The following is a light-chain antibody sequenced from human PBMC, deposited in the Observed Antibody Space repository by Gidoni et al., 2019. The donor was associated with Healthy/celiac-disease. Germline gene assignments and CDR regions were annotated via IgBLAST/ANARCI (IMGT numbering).Light chain of an antibody. J-gene: IGLJ2*01. Sequence: QSALTQPPSASGSPGQSVTISCTGTSSDVGGYNYVSWYQQHPGKAPKLMIYEVSKRPSGVPDRFSGSKSGNTASLTVSLLQAEDEADYYCSSYAGSNNLGVFGGGTKLTVL. CDR1: SSDVGGYNY. CDR3: SSYAGSNNLGV. CDR2: EVS. V-gene: IGLV2-8*01.